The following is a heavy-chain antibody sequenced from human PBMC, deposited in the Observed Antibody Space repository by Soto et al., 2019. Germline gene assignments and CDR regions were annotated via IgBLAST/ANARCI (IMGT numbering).Heavy chain of an antibody. Sequence: GGSVRISCVASGFTFSNYWMSWVRQAPGKGLQWVANINRDGSEKYYVDSLKGRFTISRDNAENSLYLEMNTLRAEDTAVYYCAMSSNGSRSYYSSDYSCPATLVTVSS. J-gene: IGHJ4*02. CDR1: GFTFSNYW. CDR2: INRDGSEK. V-gene: IGHV3-7*03. CDR3: AMSSNGSRSYYSSDY. D-gene: IGHD3-22*01.